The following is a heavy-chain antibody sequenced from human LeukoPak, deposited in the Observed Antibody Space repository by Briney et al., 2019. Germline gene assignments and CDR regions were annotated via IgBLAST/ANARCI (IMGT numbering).Heavy chain of an antibody. V-gene: IGHV3-11*01. CDR2: ISSSGSTI. CDR1: GFTFSDYY. CDR3: ARDTISNWASDY. J-gene: IGHJ4*02. Sequence: GGSLRLSCAASGFTFSDYYMSWIRQAPGKGLEWVSYISSSGSTIYYADSVKGRFTISRDSAKNYLYLQMTSLRAEDTAFYYCARDTISNWASDYWGQGTLVAVSS. D-gene: IGHD3-3*02.